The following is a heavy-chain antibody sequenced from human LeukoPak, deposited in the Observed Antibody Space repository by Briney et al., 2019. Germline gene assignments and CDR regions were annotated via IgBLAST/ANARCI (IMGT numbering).Heavy chain of an antibody. J-gene: IGHJ4*02. V-gene: IGHV3-11*01. Sequence: GGSLRLSCAASGFTFSDYYMSWIRQAPGKGLEWVSYISSSGSTIYYADSVKGRFTISRDNAKNSLYLQVTSLRAEDTAVYYCARVPRYCSGGSCYRLDYWGQGTLVTVSS. D-gene: IGHD2-15*01. CDR1: GFTFSDYY. CDR2: ISSSGSTI. CDR3: ARVPRYCSGGSCYRLDY.